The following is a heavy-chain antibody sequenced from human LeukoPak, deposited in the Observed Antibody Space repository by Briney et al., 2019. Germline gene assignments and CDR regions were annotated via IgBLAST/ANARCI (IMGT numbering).Heavy chain of an antibody. J-gene: IGHJ4*02. CDR3: ARDHGGSSPFDY. CDR1: GFTFSSYE. V-gene: IGHV3-48*03. Sequence: GGSLRLSCAASGFTFSSYEMHWVRQAPGKGREWVSYISSSGSTIYYADSVKGRFTISRDNAKNSLYLQMNSLRVEDTAVYYCARDHGGSSPFDYWGQGTLVTVSS. D-gene: IGHD4-23*01. CDR2: ISSSGSTI.